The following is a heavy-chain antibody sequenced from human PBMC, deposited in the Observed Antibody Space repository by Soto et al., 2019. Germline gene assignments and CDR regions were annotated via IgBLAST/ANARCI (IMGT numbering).Heavy chain of an antibody. CDR2: IKSKTDGGTT. J-gene: IGHJ6*04. Sequence: EVQLVESGGGLVKPGGSLRLSCAASGFTFSNAWMNWVRQAPGKGLEWVGRIKSKTDGGTTDYAAPVKGRFTISRDDSKNTMYLQMNSLKTEDTAVHYCTTDHGDYSYYYYGMDVWGRGTTVTVGS. D-gene: IGHD4-17*01. CDR3: TTDHGDYSYYYYGMDV. CDR1: GFTFSNAW. V-gene: IGHV3-15*07.